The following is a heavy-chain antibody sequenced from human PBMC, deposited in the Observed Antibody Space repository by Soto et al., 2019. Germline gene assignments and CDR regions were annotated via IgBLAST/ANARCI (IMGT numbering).Heavy chain of an antibody. CDR2: ISGSGSAI. CDR3: AKAMTVTTSLRSFGY. Sequence: EVQLLESGGGLVQPGGSLRLSCAASGFTFSTYAMSWVRLAPGKGLEWVSAISGSGSAISYAGSVKGRFTISRDNSKNTFYKQMNSLRAEDTAVYYCAKAMTVTTSLRSFGYWGRGTLGTVSS. CDR1: GFTFSTYA. V-gene: IGHV3-23*01. J-gene: IGHJ4*02. D-gene: IGHD3-3*01.